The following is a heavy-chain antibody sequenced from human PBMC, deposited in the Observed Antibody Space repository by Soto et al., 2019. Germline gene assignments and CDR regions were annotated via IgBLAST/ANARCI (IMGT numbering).Heavy chain of an antibody. CDR1: GYTFTSYG. Sequence: QVQLVQSGAEVKKPGASVKVSCKASGYTFTSYGISWVRQAPGQGLEWMGWINVYNGNTNYAQKLQGRVTMTTDTSTSTAYLDLRILRSDDTAVYFCARDTSRGEYDYWGQGTRVTVSS. D-gene: IGHD3-10*01. CDR3: ARDTSRGEYDY. CDR2: INVYNGNT. V-gene: IGHV1-18*01. J-gene: IGHJ4*02.